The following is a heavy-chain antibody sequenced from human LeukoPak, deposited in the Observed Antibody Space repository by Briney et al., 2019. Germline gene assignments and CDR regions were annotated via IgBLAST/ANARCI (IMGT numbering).Heavy chain of an antibody. Sequence: PSQTPSLTCAVSGVSISSGGYSWSWLRHPPGKGLEWIGYIYHSGSTYYNPSLKSRVTISVDRSKNKFSLKLSSVTAADTAVYYCARCASGYDRAFDIWGQGTMVTVSS. CDR2: IYHSGST. D-gene: IGHD5-12*01. CDR1: GVSISSGGYS. J-gene: IGHJ3*02. CDR3: ARCASGYDRAFDI. V-gene: IGHV4-30-2*01.